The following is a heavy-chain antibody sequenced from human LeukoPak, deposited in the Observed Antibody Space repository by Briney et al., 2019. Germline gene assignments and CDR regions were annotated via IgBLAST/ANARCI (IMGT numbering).Heavy chain of an antibody. CDR1: GFSLSAYW. CDR2: INRDGSQR. CDR3: ASFHDFWSGYYRHFDY. J-gene: IGHJ4*02. V-gene: IGHV3-7*01. D-gene: IGHD3-3*01. Sequence: PGGSLRLSCAASGFSLSAYWMTWVRQAPGKGLEWVANINRDGSQRNHVDSVKGRFTISRDNAKNSLYLQMNSLRAEDTAVYYCASFHDFWSGYYRHFDYWGQGTLVTVSS.